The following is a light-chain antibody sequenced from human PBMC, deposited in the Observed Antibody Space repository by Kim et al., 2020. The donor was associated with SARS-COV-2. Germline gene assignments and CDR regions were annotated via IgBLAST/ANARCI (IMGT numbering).Light chain of an antibody. J-gene: IGKJ5*01. V-gene: IGKV3-20*01. CDR3: QYYGSSPPVT. Sequence: EIVLTQSPGSLSLSPGERATLSCRASQSVTGTNLAWYQQRPGQAPRLLMYGASYRDSGIPDRFSGGGSGTDFTMTISRLEPEDFVVYYCQYYGSSPPVTFGQGTRLEIK. CDR2: GAS. CDR1: QSVTGTN.